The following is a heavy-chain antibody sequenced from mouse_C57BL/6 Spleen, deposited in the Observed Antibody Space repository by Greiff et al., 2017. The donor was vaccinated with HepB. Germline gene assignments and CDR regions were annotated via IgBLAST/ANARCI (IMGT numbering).Heavy chain of an antibody. CDR1: GFTFSSYA. CDR2: ISDGGSYT. CDR3: ARARDYSNPALFAY. D-gene: IGHD2-5*01. Sequence: EVKVEESGGGLVKPGGSLKLSCAASGFTFSSYAMSWVRQTPEKRLEWVATISDGGSYTYYPDNVKGRFTISRDNAKNNLYLQMSHLKSEDTAMYYCARARDYSNPALFAYWGQGTLVTVSA. V-gene: IGHV5-4*03. J-gene: IGHJ3*01.